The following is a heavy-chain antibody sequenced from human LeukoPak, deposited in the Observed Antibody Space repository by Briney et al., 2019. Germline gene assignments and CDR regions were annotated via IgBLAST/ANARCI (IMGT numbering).Heavy chain of an antibody. CDR2: IYYSGST. D-gene: IGHD3-22*01. J-gene: IGHJ3*02. Sequence: SETLSLTCTVSGGSISSSSYYWGCIRQPPGKGLEWIGSIYYSGSTYYNPSLKSRVTISVDTSKNQFSLKLSSVTAADTAVYYCARAGVVVVITPSAFDIWGQGTMVTVSS. CDR1: GGSISSSSYY. CDR3: ARAGVVVVITPSAFDI. V-gene: IGHV4-39*07.